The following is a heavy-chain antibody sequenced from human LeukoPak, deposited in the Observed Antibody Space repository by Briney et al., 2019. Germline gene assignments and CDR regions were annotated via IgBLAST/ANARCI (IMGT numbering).Heavy chain of an antibody. Sequence: GGSLRLSCGVSGLTFSSHAMSWVRQAPGKGLEWVSAISGSGGYTYYADSVKGRFTISRDNSKNTLYLQMNSLRAEDTAVYYCAKGLRAQQWLSFDYWGQGTLVTVSS. V-gene: IGHV3-23*01. CDR1: GLTFSSHA. CDR2: ISGSGGYT. D-gene: IGHD5-18*01. CDR3: AKGLRAQQWLSFDY. J-gene: IGHJ4*02.